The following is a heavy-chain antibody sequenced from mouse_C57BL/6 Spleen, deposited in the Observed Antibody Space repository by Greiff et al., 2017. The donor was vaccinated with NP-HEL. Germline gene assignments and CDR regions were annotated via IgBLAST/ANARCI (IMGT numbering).Heavy chain of an antibody. CDR1: GYTFTSYW. Sequence: VKLQQPGAELVRPGSSVKLSCKASGYTFTSYWMDWVKQRPGQGLEWIGNIYPSDSETHYNQKFKDKATLTVDKSSSTAYMQLSSLTSEDSAVYYCASQGDYYGSSPAWFAYWGQGTLVTVSA. D-gene: IGHD1-1*01. CDR3: ASQGDYYGSSPAWFAY. CDR2: IYPSDSET. J-gene: IGHJ3*01. V-gene: IGHV1-61*01.